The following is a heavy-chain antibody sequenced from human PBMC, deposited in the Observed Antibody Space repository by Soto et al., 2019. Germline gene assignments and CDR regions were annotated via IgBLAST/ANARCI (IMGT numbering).Heavy chain of an antibody. Sequence: QVQLQESGPGLVKPSGTLSLTCAVSGGSVSSSNWWRWVRQSPGKGLEWMGEIYHSGSAHYNPSRKSRATISLDQSNTQSCLRLTSVPDAHTAVYYCARVPGVVVSADDAFDIWGPGTRVIVSS. D-gene: IGHD2-15*01. CDR3: ARVPGVVVSADDAFDI. J-gene: IGHJ3*02. V-gene: IGHV4-4*02. CDR1: GGSVSSSNW. CDR2: IYHSGSA.